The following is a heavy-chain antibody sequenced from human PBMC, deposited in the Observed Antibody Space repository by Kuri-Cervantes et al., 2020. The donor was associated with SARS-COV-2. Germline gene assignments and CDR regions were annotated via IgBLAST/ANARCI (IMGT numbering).Heavy chain of an antibody. V-gene: IGHV3-53*01. CDR3: AKRSGSYFDY. J-gene: IGHJ4*02. D-gene: IGHD1-26*01. CDR1: GFTVSSNY. CDR2: IYSGGST. Sequence: GESLKISCAASGFTVSSNYMSWVRQAPGKGLEWVSVIYSGGSTYYADSVKGRFTISRDNSKNTLYLQMNSLRAEDTAVYYCAKRSGSYFDYWGQGTLVTVSS.